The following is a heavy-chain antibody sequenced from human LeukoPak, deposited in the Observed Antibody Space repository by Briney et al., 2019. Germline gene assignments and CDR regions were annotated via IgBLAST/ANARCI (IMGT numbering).Heavy chain of an antibody. J-gene: IGHJ4*02. CDR2: IYWDDDK. CDR3: TTYYYDSSGYPYFDY. V-gene: IGHV2-5*02. Sequence: SGPTLVNPTQTLTLTCTFSGFSLSTSGVGVGWIRQPPGKALEWLALIYWDDDKRYSPSLKSRLTITKDTSKNQVVLTMTNMDPVDTAPYYCTTYYYDSSGYPYFDYWGQGTLVTVSS. CDR1: GFSLSTSGVG. D-gene: IGHD3-22*01.